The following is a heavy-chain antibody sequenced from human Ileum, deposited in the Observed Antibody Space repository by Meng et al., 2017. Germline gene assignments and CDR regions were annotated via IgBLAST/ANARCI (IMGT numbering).Heavy chain of an antibody. CDR1: GFTFSSYW. CDR3: ARGGLEPVDY. J-gene: IGHJ4*02. V-gene: IGHV3-74*01. D-gene: IGHD1-1*01. CDR2: INPDGRTT. Sequence: GESLKISCAASGFTFSSYWMHWVRQAPGKGLVWVSRINPDGRTTTHAGSVRGRFTISRDNAMNTLYLQMNSLRVEDTAVYYCARGGLEPVDYWGQGTLVTVSS.